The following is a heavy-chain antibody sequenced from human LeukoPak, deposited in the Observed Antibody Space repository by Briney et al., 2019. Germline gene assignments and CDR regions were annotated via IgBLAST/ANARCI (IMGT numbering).Heavy chain of an antibody. CDR1: GFTFSSYE. CDR2: ISSSGSTI. D-gene: IGHD3-22*01. Sequence: PGGSLRLSCAASGFTFSSYEMNWVRQAPGKGLEWVSYISSSGSTIYYADSVKGRFTISRDNAKNSLYLQMNSLRAEDTAVYYCARGRYDSSGSYSLFDYWGQGTLVTVSS. CDR3: ARGRYDSSGSYSLFDY. V-gene: IGHV3-48*03. J-gene: IGHJ4*02.